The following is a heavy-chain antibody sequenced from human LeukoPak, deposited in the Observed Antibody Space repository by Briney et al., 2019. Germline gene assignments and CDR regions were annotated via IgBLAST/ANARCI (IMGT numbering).Heavy chain of an antibody. CDR3: AKEFIPESSGYDAFHI. D-gene: IGHD3-22*01. V-gene: IGHV3-48*03. CDR1: GFSFSTYE. Sequence: PGGSLRLSCAASGFSFSTYEMDWVRRAPGKGLEWVAYISSGGDTIHYADSVRGRFTISRDNAKNSLYLQMDSLRAEDTAVYYCAKEFIPESSGYDAFHIWGPGTMVTVSS. J-gene: IGHJ3*02. CDR2: ISSGGDTI.